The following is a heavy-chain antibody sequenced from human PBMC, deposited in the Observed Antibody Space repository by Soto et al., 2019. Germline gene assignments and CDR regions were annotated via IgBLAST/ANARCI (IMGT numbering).Heavy chain of an antibody. CDR1: GGTFSSYA. D-gene: IGHD6-6*01. CDR2: IIPIFGTA. CDR3: ARDRSLAAREAFDI. Sequence: SVKVSCKASGGTFSSYAISWVRQAPGQGLEWMGGIIPIFGTANYAQKFQGRVTITADESTSTAYMELSSLRSEDTAVYYCARDRSLAAREAFDIWGQGTMVTVS. J-gene: IGHJ3*02. V-gene: IGHV1-69*13.